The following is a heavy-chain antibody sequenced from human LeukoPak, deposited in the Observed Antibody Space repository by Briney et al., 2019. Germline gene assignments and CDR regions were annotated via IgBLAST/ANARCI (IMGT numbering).Heavy chain of an antibody. V-gene: IGHV3-48*01. CDR2: ISGSGFTI. CDR1: GFTLSNYS. D-gene: IGHD3-16*01. CDR3: AKDDDWGRYKH. J-gene: IGHJ1*01. Sequence: GGSLRLSCAVSGFTLSNYSMNWVRQAPGKGLEWISYISGSGFTIHYADSVKGRFTISRDNAKNSLYLQMNSLRAEDTAVYYCAKDDDWGRYKHWGQGTLVTVSS.